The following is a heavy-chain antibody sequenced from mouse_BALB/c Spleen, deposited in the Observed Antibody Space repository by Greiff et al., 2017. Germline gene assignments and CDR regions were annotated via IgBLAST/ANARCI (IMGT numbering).Heavy chain of an antibody. V-gene: IGHV3-8*02. CDR1: GDSITSGY. D-gene: IGHD2-1*01. CDR2: ISYSGST. CDR3: ARSRGYGNYGGYYAMDY. J-gene: IGHJ4*01. Sequence: VQLKESGPSLVKPSQTLSLTCSVTGDSITSGYWNWIRKFPGNKLEYMGYISYSGSTYYNPSLKSRISITRDTSKNQYYLQLNSVTTEDTATYYCARSRGYGNYGGYYAMDYWGQGTSVTVSS.